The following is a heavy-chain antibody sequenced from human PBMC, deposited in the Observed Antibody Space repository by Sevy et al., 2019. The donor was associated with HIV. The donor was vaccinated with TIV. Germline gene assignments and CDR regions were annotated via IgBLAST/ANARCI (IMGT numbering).Heavy chain of an antibody. D-gene: IGHD2-8*01. V-gene: IGHV3-30*04. J-gene: IGHJ4*02. CDR3: ARVAVEYCTNDCYHRFDH. CDR1: GFTFPIYS. Sequence: LRLSCVASGFTFPIYSVVWVRRAPGKGLEGLTLISYVGNNRYNADPVKGPFTISRDNSNNILYLQMTSLRVEDTALYFCARVAVEYCTNDCYHRFDHWGLGTLVTVSS. CDR2: ISYVGNNR.